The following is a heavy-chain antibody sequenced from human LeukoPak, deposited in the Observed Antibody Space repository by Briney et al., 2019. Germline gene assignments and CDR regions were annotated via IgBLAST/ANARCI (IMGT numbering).Heavy chain of an antibody. D-gene: IGHD2-2*01. CDR2: MNPDSGNT. J-gene: IGHJ5*02. CDR3: ARGLHCSKANCRRGEWFDP. CDR1: GYTFTSYD. V-gene: IGHV1-8*01. Sequence: ASVKVSCKASGYTFTSYDINWVRQATGQGHEWMGWMNPDSGNTGYAQKFQGRVTMTRNASISTAYMELSSLRSEDTAMYYCARGLHCSKANCRRGEWFDPWGQGTLVTVSS.